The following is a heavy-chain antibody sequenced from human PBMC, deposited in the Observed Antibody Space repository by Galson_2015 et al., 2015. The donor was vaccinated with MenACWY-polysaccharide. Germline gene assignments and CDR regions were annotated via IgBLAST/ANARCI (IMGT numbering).Heavy chain of an antibody. D-gene: IGHD6-6*01. CDR2: INEDGSEK. V-gene: IGHV3-7*01. CDR3: ARDFEYSSSSGYDY. Sequence: SLRLSCAASGFTFSRHWMSWVRQAPGKGLEWVANINEDGSEKYYVDSVKGRFTISRDNAKNSLSLQMNSLRAEDTAVYYCARDFEYSSSSGYDYWGQGTLVTVSS. CDR1: GFTFSRHW. J-gene: IGHJ4*02.